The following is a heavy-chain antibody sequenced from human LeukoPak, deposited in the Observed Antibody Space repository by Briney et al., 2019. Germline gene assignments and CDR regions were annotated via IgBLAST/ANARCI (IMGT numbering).Heavy chain of an antibody. Sequence: ASVKVSCKASGYTFTGYYIHWVRQAAGQGLEWMGWINPNSGGTNYAQKFQGRVPMTRDTSISTAYMELSRLRSDDTAVYYCARASGSSVIDNWGQGTLVTVSS. D-gene: IGHD3-10*01. J-gene: IGHJ4*02. V-gene: IGHV1-2*02. CDR2: INPNSGGT. CDR1: GYTFTGYY. CDR3: ARASGSSVIDN.